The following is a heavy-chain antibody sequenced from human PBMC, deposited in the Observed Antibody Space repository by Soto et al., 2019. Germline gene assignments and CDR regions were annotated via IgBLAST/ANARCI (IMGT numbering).Heavy chain of an antibody. J-gene: IGHJ3*02. Sequence: EVQLLESGGGLVQPGGSLRLSCEASGFTFNIFGLNWVRQAPGKGLEWVSAISGSGASTYYADSVKGRFSISRDNSKNTVFLHMTSLRTEDTAIYYCAKGDRGDGLGELWPTDEGINMWGQGTMVTVSS. V-gene: IGHV3-23*01. CDR2: ISGSGAST. CDR1: GFTFNIFG. CDR3: AKGDRGDGLGELWPTDEGINM. D-gene: IGHD3-16*01.